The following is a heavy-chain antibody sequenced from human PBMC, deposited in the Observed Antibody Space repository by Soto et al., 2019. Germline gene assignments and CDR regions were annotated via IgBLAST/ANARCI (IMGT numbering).Heavy chain of an antibody. V-gene: IGHV1-3*01. CDR3: ARDLIAVAGTQTDYYYGMDV. CDR2: INAGNGNT. D-gene: IGHD6-19*01. J-gene: IGHJ6*02. CDR1: GYTFTSYA. Sequence: ASVNVSCKASGYTFTSYAMHWVRQAPGQRLEWMGWINAGNGNTKYSQKFQGRVTITRDTSASTAYMELSSLRSEDTAVYYCARDLIAVAGTQTDYYYGMDVWGQGTTVTVSS.